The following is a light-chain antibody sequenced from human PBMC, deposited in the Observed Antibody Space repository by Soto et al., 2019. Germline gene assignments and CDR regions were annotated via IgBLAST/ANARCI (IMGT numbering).Light chain of an antibody. CDR3: QQYNSYSPT. CDR1: QSISSW. J-gene: IGKJ4*01. CDR2: DVS. V-gene: IGKV1-5*01. Sequence: DIQMTQSPSTLSASVGDRVTITCRASQSISSWLAWYQQKPGKAPKLLIYDVSSLESGVPSRFSGSGSGTEFTLTISSLQPYDFATYYCQQYNSYSPTFGGGTKVEIK.